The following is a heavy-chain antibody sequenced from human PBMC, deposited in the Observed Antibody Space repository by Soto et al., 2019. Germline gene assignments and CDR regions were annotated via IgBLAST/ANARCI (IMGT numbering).Heavy chain of an antibody. Sequence: SETLPLTSTVSRGSISSGDYFWSWIRQPPGKGLEWIGYIYYSGSTYYNPSLKSRVTISVDTSKKQFSLKLSSVTAAGTAVYYCARVPFYAPSGSYYIDYWGQGTLVTVSS. V-gene: IGHV4-30-4*01. J-gene: IGHJ4*02. CDR3: ARVPFYAPSGSYYIDY. CDR1: RGSISSGDYF. CDR2: IYYSGST. D-gene: IGHD1-26*01.